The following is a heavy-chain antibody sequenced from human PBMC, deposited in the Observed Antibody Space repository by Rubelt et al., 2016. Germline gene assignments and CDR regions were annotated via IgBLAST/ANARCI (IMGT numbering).Heavy chain of an antibody. D-gene: IGHD3-10*01. Sequence: EVQLVESGGGLLQPGGSLRLSCAASGFTFSSYGMSWVRQSPGKGLEWVSGISGSGGTTYYANSVKGRFTISRDNSQNTLYLQRNSLRAKETALYDWAKEFDYYGSGSRYYYFGMDVWGQGTTVTVSS. CDR1: GFTFSSYG. CDR2: ISGSGGTT. J-gene: IGHJ6*02. V-gene: IGHV3-23*04. CDR3: AKEFDYYGSGSRYYYFGMDV.